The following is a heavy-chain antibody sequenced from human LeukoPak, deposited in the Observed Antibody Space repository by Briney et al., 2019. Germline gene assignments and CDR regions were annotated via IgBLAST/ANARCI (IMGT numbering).Heavy chain of an antibody. Sequence: SETLSLTCAVYGGSFSGYYWSWVRQPPGKGLEWIGEINHSGSTNYNPSLKSRVTISVDTSKNQFSLKLSSVTAADTAVYYCARVSWPPGSSWYYFDYWGQGTLVTVTS. CDR3: ARVSWPPGSSWYYFDY. V-gene: IGHV4-34*01. CDR2: INHSGST. J-gene: IGHJ4*02. CDR1: GGSFSGYY. D-gene: IGHD3-10*01.